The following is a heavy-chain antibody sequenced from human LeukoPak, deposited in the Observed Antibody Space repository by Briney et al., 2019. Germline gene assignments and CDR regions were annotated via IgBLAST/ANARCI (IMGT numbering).Heavy chain of an antibody. J-gene: IGHJ4*02. CDR3: ARKTTGDQGSYFDY. D-gene: IGHD1-1*01. V-gene: IGHV4-61*01. CDR1: GGSVSSGRYY. CDR2: YYYSGST. Sequence: SETLSLTCTVSGGSVSSGRYYWSWIRQPPRKGLEWIGYYYYSGSTNYNPSLKTRVTISIDTSKNQFSLKVSSVTAADTAVYYCARKTTGDQGSYFDYWGQGTLVTVSS.